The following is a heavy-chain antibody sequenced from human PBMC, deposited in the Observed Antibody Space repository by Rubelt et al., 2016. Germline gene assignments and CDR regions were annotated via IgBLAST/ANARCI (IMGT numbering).Heavy chain of an antibody. CDR3: AKDGVGEWELLQTAYYGMDV. V-gene: IGHV3-66*02. CDR2: MYSDGRT. D-gene: IGHD1-26*01. CDR1: KFTVSLEY. J-gene: IGHJ6*02. Sequence: GGSLKLSCDSSKFTVSLEYMNWVRQAPGKGLEWVSIMYSDGRTFYADSVRGRFTISRDNSKNTLYLQMDYLRPEDTAVYYCAKDGVGEWELLQTAYYGMDVWGQGTTVTVSS.